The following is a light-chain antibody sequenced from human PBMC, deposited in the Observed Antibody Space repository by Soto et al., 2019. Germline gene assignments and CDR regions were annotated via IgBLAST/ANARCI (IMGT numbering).Light chain of an antibody. J-gene: IGLJ3*02. Sequence: QSVLTQPPSVSATPGQTVTISCSGSSSNIGSGTVNWYQQLPGTAPIRLVFANNHRPSGVPDRFSASKSGTSASLAISGLLSEDEANYFCATWDDGLNGHWVFGGGTKVTV. CDR1: SSNIGSGT. CDR3: ATWDDGLNGHWV. V-gene: IGLV1-44*01. CDR2: ANN.